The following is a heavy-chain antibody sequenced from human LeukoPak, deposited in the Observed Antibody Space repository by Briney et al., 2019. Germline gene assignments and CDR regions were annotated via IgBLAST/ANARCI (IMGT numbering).Heavy chain of an antibody. D-gene: IGHD6-19*01. Sequence: PSETLSLTCTVSGGSISSHYWSWIRQPPGKGRGWGGSIYHSGSTYYNPSLKSRVTTSVDTSKNQFSLKLSSVTAADTAVYYCARASAVAAPYSMFYWGQGTLVTVSS. CDR1: GGSISSHY. V-gene: IGHV4-38-2*02. CDR2: IYHSGST. CDR3: ARASAVAAPYSMFY. J-gene: IGHJ4*02.